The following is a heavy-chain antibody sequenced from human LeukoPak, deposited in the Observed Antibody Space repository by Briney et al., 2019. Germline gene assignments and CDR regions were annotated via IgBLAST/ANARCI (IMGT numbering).Heavy chain of an antibody. V-gene: IGHV3-7*01. CDR1: GFTFSSYW. CDR2: INQDGSEK. Sequence: GGSLRLSCAASGFTFSSYWMSWVRQAPGKGLEWVANINQDGSEKYYVDSVKGRFTISRDNSKNTLYLQMGSLRAEDMAVYYCARALGYCSSTSCPFDYWGQGTLVTVSS. CDR3: ARALGYCSSTSCPFDY. D-gene: IGHD2-2*01. J-gene: IGHJ4*02.